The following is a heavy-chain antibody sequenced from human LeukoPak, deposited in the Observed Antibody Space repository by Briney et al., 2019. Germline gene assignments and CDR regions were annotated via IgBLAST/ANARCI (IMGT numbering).Heavy chain of an antibody. CDR1: EFTVDDTY. Sequence: GGSLRLSCAASEFTVDDTYMSWVRQAPGKGLEWVSVVYSGGRTFYADSVKGRFTISRNNSKNTVYLQMNSLRADDTAVYYCARQAAAGLDYWGQGTLVTVSS. CDR2: VYSGGRT. D-gene: IGHD6-13*01. CDR3: ARQAAAGLDY. V-gene: IGHV3-66*02. J-gene: IGHJ4*02.